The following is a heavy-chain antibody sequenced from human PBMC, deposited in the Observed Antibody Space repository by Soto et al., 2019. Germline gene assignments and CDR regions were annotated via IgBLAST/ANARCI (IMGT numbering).Heavy chain of an antibody. D-gene: IGHD1-7*01. J-gene: IGHJ4*02. CDR3: ARITGTDIGFDY. V-gene: IGHV2-26*01. CDR2: IFSNDEK. CDR1: GFSLSNARMG. Sequence: SGPTREPTETLTLTCTVSGFSLSNARMGVSWIRQPPGKALEWLAHIFSNDEKSYSTSLKSRLTISKDTSKSQVVLTMTNMDPVDTATYYCARITGTDIGFDYWGQGTLVTVSS.